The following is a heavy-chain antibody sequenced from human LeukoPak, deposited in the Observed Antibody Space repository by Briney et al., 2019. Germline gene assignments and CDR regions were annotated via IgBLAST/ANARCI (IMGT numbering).Heavy chain of an antibody. CDR1: GITLSNYG. CDR2: IKQDGSEK. V-gene: IGHV3-7*01. J-gene: IGHJ4*02. Sequence: PGGSLRLSCVVSGITLSNYGMSWVRQAPGKGLEWVANIKQDGSEKYYVDSVKGRFTISRDNAKNSLYLQMNSLRAEDTAVYYCARGRTQNNYFDYWGQGTLVTVSS. CDR3: ARGRTQNNYFDY. D-gene: IGHD1/OR15-1a*01.